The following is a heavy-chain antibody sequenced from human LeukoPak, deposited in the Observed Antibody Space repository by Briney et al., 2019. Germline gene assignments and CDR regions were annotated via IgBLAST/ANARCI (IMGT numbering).Heavy chain of an antibody. CDR3: ARGELTGYYLDY. V-gene: IGHV3-21*01. CDR1: GFTFSSYS. J-gene: IGHJ4*02. CDR2: ISSSSSYI. Sequence: GGSLRLSCAASGFTFSSYSMNWVRQAPGKGLEWVSSISSSSSYIYYADSVKGRFTISRDNAKNSLYLQMNSLRAEDTAVYYCARGELTGYYLDYWGQGTLVTVSS. D-gene: IGHD3-9*01.